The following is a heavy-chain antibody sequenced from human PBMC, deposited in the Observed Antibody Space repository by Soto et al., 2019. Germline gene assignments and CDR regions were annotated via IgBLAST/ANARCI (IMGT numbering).Heavy chain of an antibody. Sequence: PGWSLRLSCAASGFTFSSYAMSWVRQAPGEGLEWVSAISGSGGSTYYADSVKGRFTISRDNSKNTLYLQMNSLRAEDTAVYYCARNGMIVVVIKTNNWFDHWGQGTLVTLSS. J-gene: IGHJ5*02. V-gene: IGHV3-23*01. D-gene: IGHD3-22*01. CDR1: GFTFSSYA. CDR2: ISGSGGST. CDR3: ARNGMIVVVIKTNNWFDH.